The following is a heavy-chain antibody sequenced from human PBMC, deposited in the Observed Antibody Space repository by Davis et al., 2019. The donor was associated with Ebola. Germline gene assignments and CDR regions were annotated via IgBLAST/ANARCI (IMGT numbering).Heavy chain of an antibody. CDR3: VKDAGSSWPYGLDV. Sequence: PGGSLRLSCAASGLSFDDYAMHWVRQVAGKGLEWVSFISWDGALTYYLDSVKGRFTISRDNSKNSLYLQMNNLRAEDTALYYCVKDAGSSWPYGLDVWGHGTTVTVSS. V-gene: IGHV3-43D*04. J-gene: IGHJ6*02. D-gene: IGHD6-13*01. CDR2: ISWDGALT. CDR1: GLSFDDYA.